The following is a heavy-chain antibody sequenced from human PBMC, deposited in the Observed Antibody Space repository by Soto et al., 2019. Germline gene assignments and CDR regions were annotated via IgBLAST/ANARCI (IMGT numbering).Heavy chain of an antibody. Sequence: QVQLVQSGAEVKKPGASVKVSCKASGYTFTSYGISWVRQAPGQGLEWMGWISAYNGGTNYAQKFQGWVTMTRDTSISTAYMELSRLRSDDTAVYYCARDTGSGWYDPDYWGQGTLVTVSS. D-gene: IGHD6-19*01. CDR2: ISAYNGGT. V-gene: IGHV1-18*01. J-gene: IGHJ4*02. CDR1: GYTFTSYG. CDR3: ARDTGSGWYDPDY.